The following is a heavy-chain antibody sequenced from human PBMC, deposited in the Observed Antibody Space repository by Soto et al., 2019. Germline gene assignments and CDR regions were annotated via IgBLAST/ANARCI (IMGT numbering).Heavy chain of an antibody. CDR1: GFTFRNYA. J-gene: IGHJ4*02. Sequence: EVQLLESGGGLVQPRGSLRLSCAASGFTFRNYAMSWVRQAPGKGLEWVTTISGSGGSTFYADSVKGRFTISRDNSRNTLYLQMNSLRAEDTAIYFCARGDDILTGPVFDYWGQGTLVTVSS. CDR2: ISGSGGST. CDR3: ARGDDILTGPVFDY. V-gene: IGHV3-23*01. D-gene: IGHD3-9*01.